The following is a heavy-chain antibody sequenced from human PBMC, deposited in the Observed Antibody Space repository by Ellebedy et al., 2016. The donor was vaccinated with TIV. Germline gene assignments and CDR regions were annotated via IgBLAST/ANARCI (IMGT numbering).Heavy chain of an antibody. CDR3: ARGRRYDSSGYYYNY. Sequence: GESLKISCAASGFTFSDYYMSWIRQAPGRGLEWVSYISSSSYTNYADSVKGRFTISRDNAKNSLYLQMNSLRAEDTAVYYCARGRRYDSSGYYYNYWGQGTLVTVSS. D-gene: IGHD3-22*01. J-gene: IGHJ4*02. CDR1: GFTFSDYY. CDR2: ISSSSYT. V-gene: IGHV3-11*06.